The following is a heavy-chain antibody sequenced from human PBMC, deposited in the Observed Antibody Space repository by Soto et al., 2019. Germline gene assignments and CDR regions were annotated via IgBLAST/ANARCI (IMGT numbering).Heavy chain of an antibody. D-gene: IGHD2-15*01. Sequence: VQLLESGGGLVQPGGSLRLSCAASGFTFSSYAISWVRQAPGKGLEWVSTISGSGGGIYYADSVKGRFTISRDNSKNTLDLQMNSLRAEDTAVYYCAKRNLVVRPPFDYWGQGTLVTVSS. CDR1: GFTFSSYA. V-gene: IGHV3-23*01. CDR3: AKRNLVVRPPFDY. CDR2: ISGSGGGI. J-gene: IGHJ4*02.